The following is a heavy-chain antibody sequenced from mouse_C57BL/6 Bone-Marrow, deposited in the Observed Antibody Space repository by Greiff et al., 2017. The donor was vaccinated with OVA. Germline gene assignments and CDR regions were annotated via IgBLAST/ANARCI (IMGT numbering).Heavy chain of an antibody. CDR3: AKNRWLPTLFAY. CDR1: GFSLTSYG. CDR2: IWRGGGT. Sequence: VKLQESGPGLVQPSQSLSITCTVSGFSLTSYGVHWVRQSPGKGLEWLGVIWRGGGTDYTAAFMSRLSITKDNSKSQVFFKMNSLQADDTAIYYCAKNRWLPTLFAYWGQGTLVTVSA. J-gene: IGHJ3*01. V-gene: IGHV2-5*01. D-gene: IGHD2-3*01.